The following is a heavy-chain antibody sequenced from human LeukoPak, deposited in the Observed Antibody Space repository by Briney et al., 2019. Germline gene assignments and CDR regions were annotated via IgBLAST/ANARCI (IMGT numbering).Heavy chain of an antibody. Sequence: SVKVSCKASGGTFSSYAISWVRQAPGQGLEWMGGIIPIFGTANYAQKFQGRVTITADESTSTAYMELSSLRSEDTAVYYCARAGGRKHFDWSFDYWGQGTLVTVSS. CDR2: IIPIFGTA. CDR1: GGTFSSYA. D-gene: IGHD3-9*01. V-gene: IGHV1-69*01. J-gene: IGHJ4*02. CDR3: ARAGGRKHFDWSFDY.